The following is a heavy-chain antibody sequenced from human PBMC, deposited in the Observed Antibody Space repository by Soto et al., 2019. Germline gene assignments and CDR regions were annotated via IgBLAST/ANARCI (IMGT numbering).Heavy chain of an antibody. D-gene: IGHD3-3*01. Sequence: QITLKESGPTLVKPTQTLTLTCTFSGFSLSTGGVGVGWIRQPPGKALEWLAVIYWDDDKRYSPSLKSRLTITKDTSKNQVVLTMTKMDPVDTGTYYCGHWVGVTILGWGQGTLVTVSS. CDR1: GFSLSTGGVG. J-gene: IGHJ4*02. CDR3: GHWVGVTILG. V-gene: IGHV2-5*02. CDR2: IYWDDDK.